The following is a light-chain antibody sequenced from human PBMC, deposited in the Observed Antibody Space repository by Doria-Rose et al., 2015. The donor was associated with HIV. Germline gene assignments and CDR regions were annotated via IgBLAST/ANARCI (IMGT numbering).Light chain of an antibody. V-gene: IGKV3-20*01. CDR2: DGS. J-gene: IGKJ1*01. CDR3: HQYGTSWT. CDR1: QSFSSTY. Sequence: TQSPGTLSLSPGERATLSCRASQSFSSTYLAWYQQKPGQAPSLLIYDGSTRATGIPDRFSTSGSGTDFTLTINRLEPEDFALYYCHQYGTSWTFGQGTKVEI.